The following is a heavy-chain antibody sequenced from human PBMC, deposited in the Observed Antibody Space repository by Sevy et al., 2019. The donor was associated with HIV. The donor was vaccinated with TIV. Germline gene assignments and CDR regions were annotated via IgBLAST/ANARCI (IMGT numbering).Heavy chain of an antibody. D-gene: IGHD1-26*01. J-gene: IGHJ4*02. Sequence: GGSLRLSCTASGFIFGDYGMSWVRQAPGKGLEWIAFFKSKIHGGTTENAASVKGRFTISRDDSKTIVYLQMSNLKTEDTAVYYCTRWSGSQSIFDYSGQGTLVTVSS. V-gene: IGHV3-49*04. CDR3: TRWSGSQSIFDY. CDR2: FKSKIHGGTT. CDR1: GFIFGDYG.